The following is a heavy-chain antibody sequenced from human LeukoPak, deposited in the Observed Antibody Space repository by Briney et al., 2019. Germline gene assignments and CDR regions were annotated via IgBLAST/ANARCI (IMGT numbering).Heavy chain of an antibody. J-gene: IGHJ5*02. V-gene: IGHV1-2*02. Sequence: ASVKVSCKASGYTFTGYYMHWVRQAPGQGLEWMGWINPKSGGTHYAQTSQGRVTVTEDTSISTAYMELSRLRSDDTALYFCTRETSRYGEPLTGFDPWGQGTLVTVSS. CDR3: TRETSRYGEPLTGFDP. D-gene: IGHD1-20*01. CDR2: INPKSGGT. CDR1: GYTFTGYY.